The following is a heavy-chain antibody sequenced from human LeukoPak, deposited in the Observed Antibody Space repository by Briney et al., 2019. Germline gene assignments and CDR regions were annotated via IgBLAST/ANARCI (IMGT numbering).Heavy chain of an antibody. D-gene: IGHD1-1*01. J-gene: IGHJ6*03. CDR1: GFTFSSYS. CDR2: ISSSSYI. CDR3: ARDRLLEDRDYSYYYYMDV. Sequence: GGSLRLSCAASGFTFSSYSMNWVRQAPGKGLEWVSSISSSSYIYYADSVKGRFTISRNNAKNSLYLQMNSLRDEDTAVYYCARDRLLEDRDYSYYYYMDVWGKGTAVTVSS. V-gene: IGHV3-21*01.